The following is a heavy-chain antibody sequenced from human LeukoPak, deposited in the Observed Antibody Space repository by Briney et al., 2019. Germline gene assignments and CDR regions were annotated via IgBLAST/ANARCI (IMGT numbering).Heavy chain of an antibody. Sequence: PGGSLRLSCEASGFTFSAYAMTWVRQAPGKGLEWVSSIGSDNKPHYSESVKGRFAISRDNSKNTLFLQLNSLRAEDTALYYCARDLHYYVAMAVWGQGTTVTVSS. CDR2: IGSDNKP. CDR1: GFTFSAYA. D-gene: IGHD3-10*02. CDR3: ARDLHYYVAMAV. V-gene: IGHV3-23*01. J-gene: IGHJ6*01.